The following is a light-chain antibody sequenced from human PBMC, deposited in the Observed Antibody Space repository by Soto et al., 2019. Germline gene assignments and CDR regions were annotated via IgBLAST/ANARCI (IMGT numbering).Light chain of an antibody. Sequence: EIVLTQSPGTLSLSPGERATLSCRASQSVSNNYLAWYQRKPGQAPRLLIYGASNRATGIPDRFSGSGSGTDFTLTISRLEPEDFAVYYCLQYGSSGTFGQGTKVDI. J-gene: IGKJ1*01. CDR1: QSVSNNY. CDR3: LQYGSSGT. V-gene: IGKV3-20*01. CDR2: GAS.